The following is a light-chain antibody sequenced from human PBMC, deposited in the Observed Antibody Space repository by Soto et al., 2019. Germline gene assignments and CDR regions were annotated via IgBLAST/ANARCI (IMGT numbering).Light chain of an antibody. V-gene: IGLV2-14*03. CDR2: DVS. CDR3: SSYIYSISLYA. CDR1: SSDVGAYNY. Sequence: QSVLTQPASVSGSPGQSIAISCTGTSSDVGAYNYVSWYQQHPGKAPKLMIYDVSHRPSGVSDRFSGSKSANTASLTISGLQAEDFFDDSASSYIYSISLYAFRTRTVVT. J-gene: IGLJ1*01.